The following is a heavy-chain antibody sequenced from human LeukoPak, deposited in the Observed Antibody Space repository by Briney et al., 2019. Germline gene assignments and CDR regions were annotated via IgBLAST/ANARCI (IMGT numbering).Heavy chain of an antibody. Sequence: ASVKVSCKASGYTFTSYYMHGVRQAPGQGLEWMGIINPSGGSTSYAQKFQGRVTMTRDTSTSTVYMELSSLRSEDTAVYYCARDVVRGYSGYGRYFDYWGQGTLVTVSS. CDR2: INPSGGST. CDR1: GYTFTSYY. V-gene: IGHV1-46*01. D-gene: IGHD5-12*01. CDR3: ARDVVRGYSGYGRYFDY. J-gene: IGHJ4*02.